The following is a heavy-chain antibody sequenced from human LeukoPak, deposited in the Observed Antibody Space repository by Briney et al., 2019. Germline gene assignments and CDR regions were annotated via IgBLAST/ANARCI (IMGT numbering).Heavy chain of an antibody. J-gene: IGHJ3*02. Sequence: SETLSLTCAVYGGSFSGYYWSWIRQPPGKGLEWIGEINHSGSTNYNPSLKSRVTISVDTSKNQFSLKLSSVTAADTAVYYCARVNPGDYDAFDIWGQGTVVTVSS. CDR2: INHSGST. CDR3: ARVNPGDYDAFDI. V-gene: IGHV4-34*01. CDR1: GGSFSGYY. D-gene: IGHD4-17*01.